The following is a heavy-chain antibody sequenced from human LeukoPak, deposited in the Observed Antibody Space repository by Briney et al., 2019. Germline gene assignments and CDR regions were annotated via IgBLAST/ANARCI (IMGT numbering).Heavy chain of an antibody. CDR3: ARDDGSGWSAFDI. D-gene: IGHD6-19*01. CDR2: ISSSSSYI. V-gene: IGHV3-21*01. Sequence: GGSLRLSCAASGFTFSSYCMNWVRQAPGKGLEWVSSISSSSSYIYYADSVKGRFTISRDNAKNSLYLQMNSLRAEDTAVYYCARDDGSGWSAFDIWGQGTMVTVSS. J-gene: IGHJ3*02. CDR1: GFTFSSYC.